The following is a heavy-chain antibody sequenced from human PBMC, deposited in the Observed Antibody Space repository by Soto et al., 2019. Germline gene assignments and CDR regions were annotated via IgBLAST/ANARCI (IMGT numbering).Heavy chain of an antibody. V-gene: IGHV3-11*01. Sequence: QVQLVESGGGLVKPGGSLRLSCAASGFTFSDYYMTWIRQAPGKGLDWVAYISSSGTGIYYADSVKGRFTNSRDNAKISLYLQMSSLRAEDTAVYYCARAYSDAFDIWGQGTMVTVSS. D-gene: IGHD2-15*01. CDR1: GFTFSDYY. CDR2: ISSSGTGI. J-gene: IGHJ3*02. CDR3: ARAYSDAFDI.